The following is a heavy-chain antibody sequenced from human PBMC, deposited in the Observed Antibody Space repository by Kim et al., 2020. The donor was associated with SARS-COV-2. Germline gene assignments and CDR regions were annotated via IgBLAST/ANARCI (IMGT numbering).Heavy chain of an antibody. Sequence: GGSLRLSCAASGFTFSNSAMSWVRQAPGKGLEWVSGISGSGSTTYYADSVKGRFTISRDNSRNTLFLQMNSLRAEDTATYYCAKDHSYDSGNTEGFFDYWGQGTLVAVSS. V-gene: IGHV3-23*01. D-gene: IGHD6-19*01. CDR3: AKDHSYDSGNTEGFFDY. CDR2: ISGSGSTT. J-gene: IGHJ4*02. CDR1: GFTFSNSA.